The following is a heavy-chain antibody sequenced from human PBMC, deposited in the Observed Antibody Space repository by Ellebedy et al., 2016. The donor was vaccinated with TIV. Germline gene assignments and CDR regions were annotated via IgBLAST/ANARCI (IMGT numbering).Heavy chain of an antibody. V-gene: IGHV3-11*04. CDR1: GFMFSDYY. J-gene: IGHJ6*04. Sequence: GESLKISCAASGFMFSDYYLTWIRQAPGKGLEWVSYISERGSTMYYPDSVKGRFTISRDNSKNTLSLQMNSLRAEDKAVYYVSKEAYDILTGSQRYGMDVWGKGTTVTVS. D-gene: IGHD3-9*01. CDR3: SKEAYDILTGSQRYGMDV. CDR2: ISERGSTM.